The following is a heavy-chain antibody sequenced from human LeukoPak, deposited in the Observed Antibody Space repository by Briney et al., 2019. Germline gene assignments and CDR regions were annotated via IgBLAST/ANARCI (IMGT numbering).Heavy chain of an antibody. CDR3: ARGRCSGGSCYPDY. D-gene: IGHD2-15*01. Sequence: ASVKVSCKASGYTFTGYYMHWVRQAPGQGLEWMGWINPNSGGTNYAQKFQGRVTMTRDTSISTAYMELSRLRSDDTAVYYCARGRCSGGSCYPDYWGQGTLVTVSS. V-gene: IGHV1-2*02. CDR2: INPNSGGT. CDR1: GYTFTGYY. J-gene: IGHJ4*02.